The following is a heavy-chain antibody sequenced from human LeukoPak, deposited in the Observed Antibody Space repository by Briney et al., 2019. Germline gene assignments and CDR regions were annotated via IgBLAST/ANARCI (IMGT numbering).Heavy chain of an antibody. CDR2: IYSGGST. CDR3: ARDQNGDSWFDP. CDR1: GFTVSSNY. Sequence: PGGSLRLSCAASGFTVSSNYMSWVSQAPGKGLEWVSVIYSGGSTYYADSVKGRFTISRDNSKNTLYLQMNSLRAEDTAVYYCARDQNGDSWFDPWGQVTLVTVSS. J-gene: IGHJ5*02. V-gene: IGHV3-53*01. D-gene: IGHD2-8*01.